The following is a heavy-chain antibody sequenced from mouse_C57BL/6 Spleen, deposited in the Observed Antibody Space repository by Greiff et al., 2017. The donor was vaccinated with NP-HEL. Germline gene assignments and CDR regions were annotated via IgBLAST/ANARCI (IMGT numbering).Heavy chain of an antibody. CDR1: GYSFTGYY. V-gene: IGHV1-42*01. J-gene: IGHJ3*01. Sequence: VQLKESGPELVKPGASVKISCKASGYSFTGYYMNWVKQSPEKSLEWIGEINPSTGGTTYNQKFKAKATLTVDKSSSTAYMQLKSLTSEDSAVYYCAIYYDYTFFAYWGQGTLVTVSA. CDR3: AIYYDYTFFAY. CDR2: INPSTGGT. D-gene: IGHD2-4*01.